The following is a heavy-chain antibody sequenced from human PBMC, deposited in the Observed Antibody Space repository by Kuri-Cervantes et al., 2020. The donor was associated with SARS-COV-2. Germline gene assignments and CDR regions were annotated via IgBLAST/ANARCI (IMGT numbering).Heavy chain of an antibody. V-gene: IGHV3-64D*06. J-gene: IGHJ3*01. Sequence: GESLKISCSASGFTFNAYSMHWVRQAPGKGLEYVSAISSNGETTYYADPVKGRFIISRDNSKNTLLLQMSGLRAEDTAVYFCVTRGGSEAFDVWGQGTMVTVSS. CDR1: GFTFNAYS. CDR3: VTRGGSEAFDV. CDR2: ISSNGETT. D-gene: IGHD1-1*01.